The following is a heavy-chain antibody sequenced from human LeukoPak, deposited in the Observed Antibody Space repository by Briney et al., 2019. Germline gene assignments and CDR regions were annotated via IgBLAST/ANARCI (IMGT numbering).Heavy chain of an antibody. Sequence: PGGSLRLSCAASGFTFSSYGMHWGRQAPGQGLEWVAVISYDGSNKYYADSVKGRFTISRDNSKNALYLQMNSLRAEDTAVYYCAKDREGGGEYWGQGTLVTVSS. D-gene: IGHD2-15*01. J-gene: IGHJ4*02. CDR2: ISYDGSNK. V-gene: IGHV3-30*18. CDR3: AKDREGGGEY. CDR1: GFTFSSYG.